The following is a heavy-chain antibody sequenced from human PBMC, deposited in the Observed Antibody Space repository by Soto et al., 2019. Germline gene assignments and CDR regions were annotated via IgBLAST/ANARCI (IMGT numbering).Heavy chain of an antibody. D-gene: IGHD2-8*02. V-gene: IGHV1-46*01. Sequence: ASVKVSCKASGYSFTNYYIHWVRQAPGQGLEWMGIINPSSGGTTNAQKFQDRVTMTRDTSTSTVYMELSSLRSEDTAIYFGARSGGGVIDYWGQGTLVTVSS. CDR1: GYSFTNYY. CDR3: ARSGGGVIDY. CDR2: INPSSGGT. J-gene: IGHJ4*02.